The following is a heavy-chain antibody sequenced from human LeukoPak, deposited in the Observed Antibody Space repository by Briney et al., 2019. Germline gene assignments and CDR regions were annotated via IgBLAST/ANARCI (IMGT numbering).Heavy chain of an antibody. CDR2: IYSGGNT. CDR1: GFTVSSNY. CDR3: ARDKASSSSGDYYYGMDV. V-gene: IGHV3-66*01. D-gene: IGHD6-13*01. Sequence: PGGSLRLSCAASGFTVSSNYMSWVRQAPGKGLEWVSVIYSGGNTYYADSVKGRFTISRDNSKNTLYLQMNSLRAEDTAVYYCARDKASSSSGDYYYGMDVWGQGTTVTVSS. J-gene: IGHJ6*02.